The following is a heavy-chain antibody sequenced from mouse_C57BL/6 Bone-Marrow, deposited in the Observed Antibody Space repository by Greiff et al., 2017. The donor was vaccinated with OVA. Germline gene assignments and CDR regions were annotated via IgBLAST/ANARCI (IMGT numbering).Heavy chain of an antibody. CDR3: ARDGTGNYYAMDY. V-gene: IGHV7-1*01. J-gene: IGHJ4*01. Sequence: EVKLVESGGGLVQSGRSLRLSCATSGFTFSDFYMEWVRQAPGKGLEWIAASRNKANDYTTEYSASVKGRFIVSRDTSQSILYLQMNALRAEDTAIYYCARDGTGNYYAMDYWGQGTSVTVSS. CDR2: SRNKANDYTT. D-gene: IGHD4-1*01. CDR1: GFTFSDFY.